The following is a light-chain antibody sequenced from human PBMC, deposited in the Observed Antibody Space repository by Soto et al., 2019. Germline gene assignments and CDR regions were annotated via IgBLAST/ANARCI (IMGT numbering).Light chain of an antibody. Sequence: QSVLPKPPSVSAAPGGKVTISCSGSSSNIGNNYVSWYQQLPGTAPKLLIYENNKRPSGIPDRFSGSKSGTSATLGITGLQTGDEADYYCGTWDSSLSASCVFGTGTKVTVL. CDR2: ENN. V-gene: IGLV1-51*02. J-gene: IGLJ1*01. CDR3: GTWDSSLSASCV. CDR1: SSNIGNNY.